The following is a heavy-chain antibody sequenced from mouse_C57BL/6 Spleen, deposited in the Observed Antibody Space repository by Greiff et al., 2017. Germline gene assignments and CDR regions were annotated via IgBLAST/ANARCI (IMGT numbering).Heavy chain of an antibody. CDR3: TRGVITTVVARYFDY. Sequence: VQLQQSGAELVRPGASVKLSCTASGFNIKDDYMHWVKQRPEQGLEWIGWIDPENGDTESASKFQGKATITADTSSNTAYLQLSSLTSEDTAVYYCTRGVITTVVARYFDYWGQGTTLTVSS. V-gene: IGHV14-4*01. D-gene: IGHD1-1*01. CDR1: GFNIKDDY. CDR2: IDPENGDT. J-gene: IGHJ2*01.